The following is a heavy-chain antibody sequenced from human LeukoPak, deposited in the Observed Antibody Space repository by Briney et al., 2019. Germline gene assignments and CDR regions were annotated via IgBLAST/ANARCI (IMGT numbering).Heavy chain of an antibody. D-gene: IGHD4-11*01. V-gene: IGHV1-2*02. CDR2: INPNSGGT. J-gene: IGHJ6*03. CDR1: GYTFTGYY. Sequence: ASVKVSCKASGYTFTGYYMHWVRQAPGQGLEWMGWINPNSGGTNYAQKFQGRVTMTRDTSISTAYMELSRLRSGDTAVYYCARGATVTTYHYYYMDVWGKGTTVTVSS. CDR3: ARGATVTTYHYYYMDV.